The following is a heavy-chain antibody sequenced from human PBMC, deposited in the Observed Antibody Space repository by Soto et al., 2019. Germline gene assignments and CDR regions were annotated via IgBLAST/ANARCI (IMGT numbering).Heavy chain of an antibody. J-gene: IGHJ4*02. CDR2: IYHSGST. Sequence: PSETLSLTCAVSGGSISSGGYSWSWIRQPPGKGLEWIGYIYHSGSTYYNPSLKSRVTISVDRSKNQFSLKLSSVTAADTAVYYCARASYGSGSPSYFDYWGQENLLTVSS. D-gene: IGHD3-10*01. CDR1: GGSISSGGYS. V-gene: IGHV4-30-2*01. CDR3: ARASYGSGSPSYFDY.